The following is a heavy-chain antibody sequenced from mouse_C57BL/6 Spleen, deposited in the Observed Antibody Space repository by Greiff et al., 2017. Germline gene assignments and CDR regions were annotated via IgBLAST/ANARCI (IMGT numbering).Heavy chain of an antibody. CDR1: GFSFTSYG. J-gene: IGHJ2*01. CDR3: SKNSDGYDPYFDY. D-gene: IGHD2-2*01. CDR2: IWRGGST. V-gene: IGHV2-5*01. Sequence: QVQLQQSGPGLVQPSQSLSITCTVSGFSFTSYGVHWVRQSPGKGLEWLGVIWRGGSTDYNAAFMYSLSITNDNSKSQVLFKMNRLQDDDTAIYYCSKNSDGYDPYFDYWGQGTTLTVSS.